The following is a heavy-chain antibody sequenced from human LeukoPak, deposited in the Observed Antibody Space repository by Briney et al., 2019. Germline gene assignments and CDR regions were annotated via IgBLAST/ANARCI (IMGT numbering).Heavy chain of an antibody. D-gene: IGHD3-22*01. CDR2: IDKDGTT. J-gene: IGHJ4*02. CDR3: ASLIPFYLDSSDYPGGY. CDR1: GFTFSSYW. Sequence: GGSLRLSCAASGFTFSSYWMSWVRQAPGKGLEWVSLIDKDGTTNYADSVRGRFTISRDHSKNTLYLQLNSLRVEDTAVYYCASLIPFYLDSSDYPGGYWGQGTLVTVSS. V-gene: IGHV3-53*01.